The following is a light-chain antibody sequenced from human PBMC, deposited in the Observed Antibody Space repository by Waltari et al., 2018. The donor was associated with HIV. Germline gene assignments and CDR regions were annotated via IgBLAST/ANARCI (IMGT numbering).Light chain of an antibody. V-gene: IGKV3-11*01. J-gene: IGKJ2*01. CDR1: QSVGSD. CDR2: DAS. Sequence: IVLTQSPATLSLSPGERATLSCRASQSVGSDLAWYRQKPGQAPRLLIYDASNRATGIPARFSGSGSGTVFTLTISSLEPEDFAVYYCQLRSSWPPMYTFGQGTKLEIE. CDR3: QLRSSWPPMYT.